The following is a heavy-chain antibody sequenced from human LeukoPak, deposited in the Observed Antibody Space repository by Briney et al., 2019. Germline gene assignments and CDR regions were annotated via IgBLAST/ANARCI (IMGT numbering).Heavy chain of an antibody. CDR3: ARDGYYYDSSGYLSGGYYYYYYMDV. CDR1: GFTFSSYV. Sequence: GGSLRLSCAASGFTFSSYVMHWVRQAPGKGLEWVAVIWYDGSNKYYADSVKGRFTISRDNSKNTLYLQMNSLRAEDTAVYYCARDGYYYDSSGYLSGGYYYYYYMDVWGKGTPVTVSS. D-gene: IGHD3-22*01. J-gene: IGHJ6*03. CDR2: IWYDGSNK. V-gene: IGHV3-33*01.